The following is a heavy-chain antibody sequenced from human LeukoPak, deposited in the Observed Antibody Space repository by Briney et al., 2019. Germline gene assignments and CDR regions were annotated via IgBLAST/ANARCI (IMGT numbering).Heavy chain of an antibody. Sequence: ASVKVSCKASGYTFTGYYMHWVRQAPGQGLEWMGGIIPIFGTANYAQKFQGRVTITADESTSTAYMELSSLRSEDTAVYYCARPTVVTPYYYYGMDVWGQGTTVTVSS. D-gene: IGHD4-23*01. CDR3: ARPTVVTPYYYYGMDV. V-gene: IGHV1-69*13. J-gene: IGHJ6*02. CDR2: IIPIFGTA. CDR1: GYTFTGYY.